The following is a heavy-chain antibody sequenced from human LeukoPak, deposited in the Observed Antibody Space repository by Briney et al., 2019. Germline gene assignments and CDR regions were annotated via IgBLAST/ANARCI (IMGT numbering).Heavy chain of an antibody. CDR1: GYTFTGYY. D-gene: IGHD3-22*01. CDR3: ARVTPALYYYDSSGYYYVVY. CDR2: INPNRGGT. Sequence: ASVKVSCKASGYTFTGYYMNWVRQAPGQGLEWMGWINPNRGGTNYAQKFQGRVTMTRGTSISTAYMALSRLRSDDTAVYYCARVTPALYYYDSSGYYYVVYWGQGTLVTVSS. J-gene: IGHJ4*02. V-gene: IGHV1-2*02.